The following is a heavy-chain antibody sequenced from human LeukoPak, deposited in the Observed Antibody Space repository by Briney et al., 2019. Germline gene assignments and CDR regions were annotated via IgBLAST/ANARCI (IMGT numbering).Heavy chain of an antibody. V-gene: IGHV3-33*06. CDR2: IWYDGSNK. CDR3: AKDGGSGWYVGSDY. CDR1: GFTFSDYY. J-gene: IGHJ4*02. Sequence: PGGSLRLSCAASGFTFSDYYMSWIRQAPGKGLEWVAVIWYDGSNKYYADSVKGRFTISRDNSKNTLYLQMNSLRAEDTAVYYCAKDGGSGWYVGSDYWGQGTLVTVSS. D-gene: IGHD6-19*01.